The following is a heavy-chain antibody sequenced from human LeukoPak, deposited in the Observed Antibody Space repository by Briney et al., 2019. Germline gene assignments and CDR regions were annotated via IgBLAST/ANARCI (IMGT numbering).Heavy chain of an antibody. D-gene: IGHD1-14*01. CDR3: ARGRKRCPFDY. CDR1: GGSFSGYY. V-gene: IGHV4-34*01. J-gene: IGHJ4*02. CDR2: TNHSGST. Sequence: SETLSLTCAVYGGSFSGYYWSWIRQPPGKGLEWIGETNHSGSTNYNPSLKSRVTISVDTSKNQFPLKLSSVTAADTAVYYCARGRKRCPFDYWGQGTLVTVSS.